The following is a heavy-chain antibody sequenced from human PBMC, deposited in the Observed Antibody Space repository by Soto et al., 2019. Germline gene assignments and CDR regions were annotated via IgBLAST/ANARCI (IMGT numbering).Heavy chain of an antibody. CDR1: GGSISSSNW. CDR2: IYHSGST. V-gene: IGHV4-4*02. J-gene: IGHJ5*02. D-gene: IGHD3-22*01. Sequence: QVQLQESGPGLVKPSGTLSLTCAVSGGSISSSNWWSWVRQPPGKGLEGIGEIYHSGSTNYNPSLKSRVTISVDKSKNQFSLKLSSVTAADTAVYYCARGHTGYYDSSGYWFDPWGQGTLVTVSS. CDR3: ARGHTGYYDSSGYWFDP.